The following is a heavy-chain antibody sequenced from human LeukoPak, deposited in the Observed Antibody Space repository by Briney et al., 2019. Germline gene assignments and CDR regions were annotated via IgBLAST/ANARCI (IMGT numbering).Heavy chain of an antibody. Sequence: PGGSLRLSCAASGFTFSSYAMSWVRQAPGKGLEWVAVISYDGSNKYYADSVKGRFTISRDNSKNTLYLQMNSLRAEDTAVYYCARSSGYCSGGSCYWDDAFDIWGQGTMVTVSS. J-gene: IGHJ3*02. CDR3: ARSSGYCSGGSCYWDDAFDI. CDR1: GFTFSSYA. CDR2: ISYDGSNK. D-gene: IGHD2-15*01. V-gene: IGHV3-30*01.